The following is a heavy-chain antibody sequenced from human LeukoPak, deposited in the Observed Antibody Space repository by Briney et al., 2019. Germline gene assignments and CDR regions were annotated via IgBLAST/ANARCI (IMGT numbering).Heavy chain of an antibody. V-gene: IGHV1-18*01. CDR2: ISAYNGNT. CDR1: GYTFTSYG. CDR3: ARDVVTVGAQDWYFDL. Sequence: GASVKVSCKASGYTFTSYGISWVRQAPGQGLEWMGWISAYNGNTNYAQKFQGRVTITTDESTSTAYMELSSLRSEDTAVYYCARDVVTVGAQDWYFDLWGRGTLVTVSS. D-gene: IGHD4/OR15-4a*01. J-gene: IGHJ2*01.